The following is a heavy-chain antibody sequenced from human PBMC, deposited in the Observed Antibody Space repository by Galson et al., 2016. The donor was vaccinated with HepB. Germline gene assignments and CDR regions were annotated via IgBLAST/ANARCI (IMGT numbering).Heavy chain of an antibody. CDR3: ARKALGGIAVAGNKWFDP. D-gene: IGHD6-19*01. V-gene: IGHV5-51*01. CDR1: GYSFTSYW. Sequence: QSGAEVKKPGESLKISCKGSGYSFTSYWIGWVRQMPGKGLEWMGIIYPGDSDTRYSPSFQGQATISADKSFSTAYLQWSSLQASDTAMYYCARKALGGIAVAGNKWFDPWGQGTLVTVSS. J-gene: IGHJ5*02. CDR2: IYPGDSDT.